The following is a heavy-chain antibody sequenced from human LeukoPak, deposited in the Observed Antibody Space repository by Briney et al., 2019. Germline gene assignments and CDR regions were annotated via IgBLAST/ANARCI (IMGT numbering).Heavy chain of an antibody. CDR2: IYYSGST. Sequence: PSETLSLTCTVSGGPISSYYWSWIRQPPGKGLEWIGYIYYSGSTNYNPSLKSRVTISVDTSKNQFSLKLSSVTAADTAVYYCARGYGINWGQGTMVTVSS. V-gene: IGHV4-59*01. D-gene: IGHD3-10*01. J-gene: IGHJ3*01. CDR3: ARGYGIN. CDR1: GGPISSYY.